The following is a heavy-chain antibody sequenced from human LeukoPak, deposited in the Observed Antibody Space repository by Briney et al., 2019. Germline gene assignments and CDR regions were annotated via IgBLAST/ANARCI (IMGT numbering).Heavy chain of an antibody. D-gene: IGHD4-11*01. V-gene: IGHV3-7*01. CDR1: AFTFSDYW. J-gene: IGHJ4*02. CDR2: IKQDGSEK. CDR3: ARDSGDTVTPSRPYFDY. Sequence: GGSLRLSCAASAFTFSDYWVSWVRQAPGKGLEWVANIKQDGSEKYYVDSVKGRFTISRDNAENSLYLQMNSLRAEDTAVYYCARDSGDTVTPSRPYFDYWGQGTLVTVSS.